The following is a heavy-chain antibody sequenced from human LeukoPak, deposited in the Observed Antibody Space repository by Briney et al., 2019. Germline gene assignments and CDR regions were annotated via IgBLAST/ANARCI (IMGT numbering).Heavy chain of an antibody. CDR2: ISYSGST. CDR1: GGSISSSSYY. CDR3: ARQLGSKNAFDI. V-gene: IGHV4-39*01. J-gene: IGHJ3*02. Sequence: SETLSLTCTVSGGSISSSSYYWGWIRQPPGKGLEWIGTISYSGSTYYNPSLKSRVTISVDTSKNQFSLKLSSVTAADTAVYYCARQLGSKNAFDIWGQGTMVTVSS.